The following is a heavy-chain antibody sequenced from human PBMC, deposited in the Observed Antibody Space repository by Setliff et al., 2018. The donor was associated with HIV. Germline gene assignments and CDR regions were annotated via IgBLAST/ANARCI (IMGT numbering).Heavy chain of an antibody. D-gene: IGHD3-10*01. V-gene: IGHV3-23*01. CDR1: GFTFSSYA. CDR2: ISGSGGST. Sequence: GGSLRLSCAASGFTFSSYAMSWVRQAPGKGLEWVSAISGSGGSTYYAESVKGRFTISRDNSKNTLYLRMNSLRAEDTAVYYCAQAQTSVSGSYYQYLQHWGQGTLVTVSS. CDR3: AQAQTSVSGSYYQYLQH. J-gene: IGHJ1*01.